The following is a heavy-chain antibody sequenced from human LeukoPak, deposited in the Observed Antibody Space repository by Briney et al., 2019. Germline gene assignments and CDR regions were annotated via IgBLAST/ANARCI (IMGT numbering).Heavy chain of an antibody. D-gene: IGHD6-19*01. CDR2: IGSGGST. CDR3: AKRITVASSQIFDY. Sequence: GGSLRLSCAASGFTVSTNYMSWVRQAPGKGLEWVSSIGSGGSTYYADSVKGRFIISRDNSKNTLYLQMNSLRAEDTAVYYCAKRITVASSQIFDYWGQGILVTVSS. V-gene: IGHV3-53*01. CDR1: GFTVSTNY. J-gene: IGHJ4*02.